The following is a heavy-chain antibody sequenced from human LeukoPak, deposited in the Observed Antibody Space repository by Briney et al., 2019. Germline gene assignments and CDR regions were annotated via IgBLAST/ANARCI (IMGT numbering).Heavy chain of an antibody. V-gene: IGHV3-21*01. J-gene: IGHJ6*03. D-gene: IGHD3-10*01. CDR1: GFTFSSYS. Sequence: GGSLRLSCAASGFTFSSYSMNWVRQAPGKGVEWVSSISSSSSYIYYADSVKGRFTISRDNAKNSLYLQMNSLRAEDTAVYYCARDEYYGSGSYYNYYYYMDVWGKGTTVTVSS. CDR3: ARDEYYGSGSYYNYYYYMDV. CDR2: ISSSSSYI.